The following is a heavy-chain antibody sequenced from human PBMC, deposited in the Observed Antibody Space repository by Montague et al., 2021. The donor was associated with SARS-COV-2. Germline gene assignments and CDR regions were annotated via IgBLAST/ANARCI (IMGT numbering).Heavy chain of an antibody. V-gene: IGHV3-13*01. D-gene: IGHD5-24*01. CDR1: GFTFSRHD. CDR2: IGAGGDT. CDR3: ARDSVDGLDY. Sequence: SLRLTCAASGFTFSRHDMHWIRQATGKGLEWVSGIGAGGDTYYAASVKGRSSISSENDKNFLYLQLNSLRAGDTAVYYCARDSVDGLDYWGQGILVTVSS. J-gene: IGHJ4*02.